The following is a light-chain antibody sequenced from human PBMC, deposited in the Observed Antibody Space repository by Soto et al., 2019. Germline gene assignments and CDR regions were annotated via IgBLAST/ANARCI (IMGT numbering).Light chain of an antibody. CDR2: DAS. Sequence: GDRVTITFRASQSISSWLAWYKQKPGKAPKFLIYDASNLESGVPSRFSGSGSGTEFTLTIRSLQPDDFATYYCQQYSSYWTFGQGTKLDIK. CDR3: QQYSSYWT. CDR1: QSISSW. V-gene: IGKV1-5*01. J-gene: IGKJ1*01.